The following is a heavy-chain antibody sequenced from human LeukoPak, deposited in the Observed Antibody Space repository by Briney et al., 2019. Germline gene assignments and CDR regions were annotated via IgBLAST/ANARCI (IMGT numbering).Heavy chain of an antibody. V-gene: IGHV1-18*01. Sequence: ASVKVSCKASGYTFTSYGISWVRQAPGQGLEWMGWISAYNGNTEYAQKFQGRVTMTTDTSTTTAYMELRSLRSDDTAVYYCARDRSQLVDFDYWGQGTQVTVSS. J-gene: IGHJ4*02. CDR2: ISAYNGNT. CDR3: ARDRSQLVDFDY. CDR1: GYTFTSYG. D-gene: IGHD2-15*01.